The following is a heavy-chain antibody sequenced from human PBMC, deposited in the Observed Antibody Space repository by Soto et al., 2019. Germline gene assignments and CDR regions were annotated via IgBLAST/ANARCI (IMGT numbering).Heavy chain of an antibody. CDR1: GFTFTSSA. CDR3: AAVQAEADSIDY. V-gene: IGHV1-58*01. CDR2: IVVGSGNT. Sequence: ASVKVSCKASGFTFTSSAVQWVRQARGQRLEWIGWIVVGSGNTNYAQKFQERVTITRDMSTSTAYMELSSLRSEDTAVYYCAAVQAEADSIDYWGQGTLVTVSS. J-gene: IGHJ4*02. D-gene: IGHD4-4*01.